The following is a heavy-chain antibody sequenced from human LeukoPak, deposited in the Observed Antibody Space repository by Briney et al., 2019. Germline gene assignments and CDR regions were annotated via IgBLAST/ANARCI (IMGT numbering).Heavy chain of an antibody. CDR3: ARDLDRALAAAKPPFDY. CDR2: ISTYNGNT. V-gene: IGHV1-18*04. Sequence: GASVKVSFKGSGYSFDRYGVNWVRQAPGQGLEWVGWISTYNGNTFYAQKFEGRVTMTTDTSTNTVYMDLRSLRSDDTAVYYCARDLDRALAAAKPPFDYWGQGTLVTVSS. J-gene: IGHJ4*02. D-gene: IGHD6-13*01. CDR1: GYSFDRYG.